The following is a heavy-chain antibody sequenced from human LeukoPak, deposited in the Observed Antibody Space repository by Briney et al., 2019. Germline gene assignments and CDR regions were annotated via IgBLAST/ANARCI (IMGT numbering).Heavy chain of an antibody. D-gene: IGHD6-19*01. CDR3: ARYVGPNIAVAGSDF. J-gene: IGHJ4*02. Sequence: GGSLRLSCSASGFTFSTYDMNWVREAPGKGLEWVSSITSRSKYIYYAGSVKGRFTISRDNANNLLFLQMDSLRDEDTAVYYCARYVGPNIAVAGSDFWGQGTLVTVSS. CDR2: ITSRSKYI. V-gene: IGHV3-21*01. CDR1: GFTFSTYD.